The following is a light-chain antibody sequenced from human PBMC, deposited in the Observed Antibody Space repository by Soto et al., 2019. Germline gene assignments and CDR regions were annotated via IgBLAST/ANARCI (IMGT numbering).Light chain of an antibody. CDR1: SSNIGNNY. CDR3: GSWDSSLSGVI. J-gene: IGLJ2*01. Sequence: QSVLTQPPSVSAAPGQKVTISCSGSSSNIGNNYVSWYQHLPGTAPKLFIYDNDKRPSGIPDRISGSKSGTSATLGITGLQTGDEADYYCGSWDSSLSGVIFGGGTQLTVL. CDR2: DND. V-gene: IGLV1-51*01.